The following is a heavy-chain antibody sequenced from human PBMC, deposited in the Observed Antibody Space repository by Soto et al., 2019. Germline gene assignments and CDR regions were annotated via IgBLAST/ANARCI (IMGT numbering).Heavy chain of an antibody. D-gene: IGHD6-19*01. V-gene: IGHV1-69*13. J-gene: IGHJ5*02. CDR3: ARDEIPVAGMRGST. CDR1: GGTFSSYA. Sequence: SVKVSCQASGGTFSSYAISWVRQAPGQGLEWMGGIIPIFGTANYAQKFQGRVTITADESTSIAYMELSSLRSEDTAVYYCARDEIPVAGMRGSTWGQGTRVTVSS. CDR2: IIPIFGTA.